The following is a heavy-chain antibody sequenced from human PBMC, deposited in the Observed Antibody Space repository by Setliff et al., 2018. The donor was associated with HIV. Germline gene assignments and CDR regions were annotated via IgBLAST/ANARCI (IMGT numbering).Heavy chain of an antibody. D-gene: IGHD1-1*01. CDR3: ARGASLVFRSSTALES. CDR2: ISAYNGNT. Sequence: ASVKVSCKASGYTFTSYGISWVRQAPGQGLEWMGWISAYNGNTNYAQKLQGRVTMTTDTSTSTAYMELRSLRSDDTAVYYCARGASLVFRSSTALESWGQGTLVTVSS. CDR1: GYTFTSYG. V-gene: IGHV1-18*01. J-gene: IGHJ5*02.